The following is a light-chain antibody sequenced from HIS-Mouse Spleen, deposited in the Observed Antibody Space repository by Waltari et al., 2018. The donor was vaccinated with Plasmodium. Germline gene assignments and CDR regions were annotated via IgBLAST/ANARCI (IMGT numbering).Light chain of an antibody. Sequence: SYELTQPPSVSVSPGQQARNTCYGAALPKQYSYWYQQNPGQAPVLVIYKDSERPSGTPERFSGSSSGTTVTLTISGVQAEDEADYYCQSADSSGTPNWVFGGGTKLTVL. J-gene: IGLJ3*02. CDR3: QSADSSGTPNWV. CDR2: KDS. CDR1: ALPKQY. V-gene: IGLV3-25*03.